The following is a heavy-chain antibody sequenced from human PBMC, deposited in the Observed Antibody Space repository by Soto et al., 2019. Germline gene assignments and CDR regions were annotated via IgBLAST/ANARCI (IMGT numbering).Heavy chain of an antibody. V-gene: IGHV4-30-4*01. CDR1: GGSISSGDYY. J-gene: IGHJ4*02. D-gene: IGHD3-10*01. Sequence: QVQLQESGPGLVKPSQTLSLTCTVSGGSISSGDYYWSWIRQPPGKGLEWIGYIYYSGSTYYNPSLKSRVTISVDTSKNQFSLKLSSVTAADMAVYYCARVGGFGATTIAYWGQGTLVTVSS. CDR2: IYYSGST. CDR3: ARVGGFGATTIAY.